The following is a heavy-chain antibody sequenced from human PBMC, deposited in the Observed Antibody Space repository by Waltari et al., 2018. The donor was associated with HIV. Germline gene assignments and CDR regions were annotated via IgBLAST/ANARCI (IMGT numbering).Heavy chain of an antibody. CDR3: ARGVCSSTSCPRKDAFDI. J-gene: IGHJ3*02. CDR1: GGSISNYY. Sequence: QVQLQESGPGLVKPSETLSLNCTVSGGSISNYYWTWIRQPPGKALEWIGYIYYSGSTTYNPSLKSRVTISVDTFKSQFSLKLNSVTAADTAIYYCARGVCSSTSCPRKDAFDIWGQGTMVTVSS. V-gene: IGHV4-59*01. D-gene: IGHD2-2*01. CDR2: IYYSGST.